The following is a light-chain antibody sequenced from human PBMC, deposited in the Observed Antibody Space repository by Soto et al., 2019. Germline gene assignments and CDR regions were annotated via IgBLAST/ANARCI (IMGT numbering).Light chain of an antibody. V-gene: IGKV3-20*01. CDR2: GAS. CDR3: QQNCSTPYT. Sequence: EIVLTQSPGTLSLSPGERATLSCSASQSVSSSYLAWYQQKPGQAPRLLIYGASSRDTGIPDGFSGSGAETDFTLTISRLQPEDFAMYYCQQNCSTPYTFGQGTKVEIK. CDR1: QSVSSSY. J-gene: IGKJ1*01.